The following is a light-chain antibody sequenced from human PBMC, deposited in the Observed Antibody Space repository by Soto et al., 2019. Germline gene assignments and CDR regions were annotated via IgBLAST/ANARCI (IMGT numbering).Light chain of an antibody. V-gene: IGKV3-20*01. J-gene: IGKJ1*01. CDR2: DAS. CDR3: QQYGSSPRT. CDR1: QSLSSSQ. Sequence: EIVLTQSPGTLSLSPGGRATLSCTPSQSLSSSQLAWYQQKPGQAPRLLIHDASSRATGISDRFTGSGSGTDFTLTITTLEPEDFAVYYCQQYGSSPRTFGLGTKVDIK.